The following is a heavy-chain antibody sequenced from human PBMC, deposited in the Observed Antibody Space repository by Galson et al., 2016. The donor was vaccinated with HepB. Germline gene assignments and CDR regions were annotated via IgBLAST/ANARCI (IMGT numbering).Heavy chain of an antibody. V-gene: IGHV4-59*01. D-gene: IGHD3-22*01. CDR1: GGSISSFY. J-gene: IGHJ4*02. CDR2: IYYIGST. CDR3: ARGYYDSSGSSVLSPFLDS. Sequence: ETLSLTCSVSGGSISSFYWNWIRQPPGKGLEWIGYIYYIGSTNYNPSLKSRVTISRDTSKNQFSLRLNSVTAADTAVYFCARGYYDSSGSSVLSPFLDSWGQGTLVTVSS.